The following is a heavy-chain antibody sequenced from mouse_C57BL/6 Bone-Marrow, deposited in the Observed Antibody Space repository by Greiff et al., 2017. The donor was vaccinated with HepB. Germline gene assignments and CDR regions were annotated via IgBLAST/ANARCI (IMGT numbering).Heavy chain of an antibody. D-gene: IGHD1-1*01. CDR3: ARDPIYYYASSYAMDY. Sequence: EVQVVESGGGLVKPGGSLKLSCAASGFTFSSYAMSWVRQTPEKRLESVATISDGGSYTYYPDNVKGRFTISRDNAKNNLYLQMSHRKSEDTAMYYCARDPIYYYASSYAMDYWGQGTSVTVSS. CDR1: GFTFSSYA. V-gene: IGHV5-4*01. CDR2: ISDGGSYT. J-gene: IGHJ4*01.